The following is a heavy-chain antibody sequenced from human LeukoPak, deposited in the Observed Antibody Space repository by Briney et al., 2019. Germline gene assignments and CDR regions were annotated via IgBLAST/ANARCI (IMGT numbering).Heavy chain of an antibody. CDR3: ARDVETGSYYFSSLGYYGMDV. D-gene: IGHD3-10*01. J-gene: IGHJ6*02. V-gene: IGHV3-33*01. CDR1: GFTFSSYG. CDR2: IWYDGSNK. Sequence: GGSLRLSCAASGFTFSSYGMHWVRQAPGKGLEWVAVIWYDGSNKYYADSVKGRFTISRDNSKNTLYLQMNSLRAEDTAVYYCARDVETGSYYFSSLGYYGMDVWGQGTTVTVSS.